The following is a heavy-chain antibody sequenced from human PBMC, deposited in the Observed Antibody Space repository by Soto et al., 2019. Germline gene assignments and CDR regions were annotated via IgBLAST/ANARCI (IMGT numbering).Heavy chain of an antibody. D-gene: IGHD6-13*01. CDR2: ISSSGFT. CDR1: GGSITPYY. V-gene: IGHV4-59*01. Sequence: QVQLQESGPGLVKPSETLSLTCTVSGGSITPYYWSWSRQPPGKRLEWIGYISSSGFTNYNPSLNSRVTISVDTSKNQFSLKLSSVTAADTAVYYCVRDCYSSSCFDLWGQGTLVTVSS. J-gene: IGHJ4*02. CDR3: VRDCYSSSCFDL.